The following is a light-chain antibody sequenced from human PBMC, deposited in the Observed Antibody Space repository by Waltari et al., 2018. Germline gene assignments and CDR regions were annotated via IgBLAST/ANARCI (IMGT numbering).Light chain of an antibody. J-gene: IGKJ1*01. V-gene: IGKV3-15*01. CDR3: QQYNDWPPWT. CDR1: QSVTTN. Sequence: EIVMTQSPASLSLSPGERATLSCRASQSVTTNLAWYQQKPGQAPRLLIYGASTRAAGIPVRFSDSGSGTEFTLTVSGLQSEDFAIYYCQQYNDWPPWTFGHGTKVEIK. CDR2: GAS.